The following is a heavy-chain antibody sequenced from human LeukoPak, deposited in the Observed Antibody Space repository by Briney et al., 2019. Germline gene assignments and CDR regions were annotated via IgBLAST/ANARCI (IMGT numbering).Heavy chain of an antibody. D-gene: IGHD4-17*01. CDR2: IYHTGNT. Sequence: PSETLSLTCAVSGYSISSGYYWGWIRQPPGKGLEWIGSIYHTGNTYYNPSLKSPVAMSVDTSKNQFSLKLSSVTAADTAVYYCAGSTVTTYQDAFDIWGQGTMVTVSS. CDR3: AGSTVTTYQDAFDI. V-gene: IGHV4-38-2*01. CDR1: GYSISSGYY. J-gene: IGHJ3*02.